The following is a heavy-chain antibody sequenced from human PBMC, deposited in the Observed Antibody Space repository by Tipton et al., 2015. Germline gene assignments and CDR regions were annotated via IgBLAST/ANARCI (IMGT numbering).Heavy chain of an antibody. V-gene: IGHV3-9*01. J-gene: IGHJ4*02. CDR1: GFTFDDYA. CDR2: ISWNSGSI. Sequence: SLRLSCAASGFTFDDYAMHWVRQAPGKGLEWVSGISWNSGSIGYADSVKGRFTISRDNAKNSLYLQMNSLRAEDTALYYCAKDSADYYDGSGYSIFENWGQGTLVTVSS. D-gene: IGHD3-22*01. CDR3: AKDSADYYDGSGYSIFEN.